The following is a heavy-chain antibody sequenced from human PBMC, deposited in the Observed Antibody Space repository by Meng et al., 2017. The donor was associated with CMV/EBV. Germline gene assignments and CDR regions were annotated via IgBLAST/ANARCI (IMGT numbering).Heavy chain of an antibody. CDR2: IFYTGST. CDR3: ARGNQYDFHFDS. V-gene: IGHV4-59*11. D-gene: IGHD3-3*01. J-gene: IGHJ4*02. CDR1: GGSLRGHY. Sequence: SETLSLTCTVSGGSLRGHYWSWIWQPPGKGLEWIGYIFYTGSTSYNPSLKSRVTLSADTSKNQFSLKLDSVTAADTAVYFCARGNQYDFHFDSWGQGTLVTVSS.